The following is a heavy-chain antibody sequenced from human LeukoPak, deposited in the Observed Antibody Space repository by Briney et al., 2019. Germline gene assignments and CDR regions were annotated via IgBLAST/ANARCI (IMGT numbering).Heavy chain of an antibody. J-gene: IGHJ4*02. D-gene: IGHD2-15*01. Sequence: PSETLSLTCTVSGGSISSSSYDWGWIRQPPGKGLEWVGSIYYSGSTYYNPSLKSRVTISVDTSKNQFSLKLSSVTAADTAVYYCARLPVVVVAAHFDYWGQGTLVTVSS. CDR3: ARLPVVVVAAHFDY. CDR2: IYYSGST. CDR1: GGSISSSSYD. V-gene: IGHV4-39*01.